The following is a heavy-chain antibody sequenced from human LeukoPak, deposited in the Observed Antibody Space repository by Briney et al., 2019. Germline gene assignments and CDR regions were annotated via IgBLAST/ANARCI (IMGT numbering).Heavy chain of an antibody. V-gene: IGHV3-30*18. J-gene: IGHJ4*02. D-gene: IGHD2-21*02. CDR2: VSYDGSNK. CDR1: GFTFSSYG. CDR3: AKDQSDLAYCGGDCYWTPDY. Sequence: GGSLRLSCAASGFTFSSYGMLWVRQAPGKGLEWVAVVSYDGSNKYYADSVKGRFTISRDNSKNTLYLQMNSLRAEDTAVYYCAKDQSDLAYCGGDCYWTPDYWGQGTLVTVSS.